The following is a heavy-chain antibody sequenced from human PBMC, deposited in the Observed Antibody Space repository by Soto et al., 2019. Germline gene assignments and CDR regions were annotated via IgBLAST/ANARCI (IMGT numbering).Heavy chain of an antibody. V-gene: IGHV3-33*01. CDR2: IWYDGSNK. Sequence: GGSLRLSCAASGFTFSSYGMHWVRQAPGKGLEWVAVIWYDGSNKYYADSVKGRFTISRDNSKNTLYLQMNSLRAEDTAVFYCAGEVDRERITMVRGANYYYGMDVWGQGTTVTVSS. CDR1: GFTFSSYG. D-gene: IGHD3-10*01. J-gene: IGHJ6*02. CDR3: AGEVDRERITMVRGANYYYGMDV.